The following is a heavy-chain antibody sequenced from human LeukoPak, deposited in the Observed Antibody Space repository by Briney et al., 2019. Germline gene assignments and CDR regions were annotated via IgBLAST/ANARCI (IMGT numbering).Heavy chain of an antibody. Sequence: ASVKVSCKTSGYIFTNYGISWVRQAPGQGLEWMGWISVDNYDTNYAQKFQDRVTMTTDRSSNTAYMELGRLTFDDTAVYYCAKDRYGDYEAPFHYYMDAWGRGTTVTVSS. V-gene: IGHV1-18*01. CDR1: GYIFTNYG. CDR2: ISVDNYDT. CDR3: AKDRYGDYEAPFHYYMDA. D-gene: IGHD5-12*01. J-gene: IGHJ6*03.